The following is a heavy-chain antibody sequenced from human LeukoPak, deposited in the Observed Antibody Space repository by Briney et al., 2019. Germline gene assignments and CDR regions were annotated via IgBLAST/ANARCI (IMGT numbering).Heavy chain of an antibody. Sequence: PGRSLRLSCAASGFTFDDYAMHWVRQDPGKGLEWVSGISWNSGSIGYADSVKGRFTISRDNAKNSLYLQMNSLRAEDTALYYCAKDYGSGSYYYMDVWGKGTTVTISS. V-gene: IGHV3-9*01. CDR2: ISWNSGSI. J-gene: IGHJ6*03. D-gene: IGHD3-10*01. CDR1: GFTFDDYA. CDR3: AKDYGSGSYYYMDV.